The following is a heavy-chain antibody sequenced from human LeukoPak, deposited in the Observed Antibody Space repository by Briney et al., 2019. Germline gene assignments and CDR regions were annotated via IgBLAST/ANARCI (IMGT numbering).Heavy chain of an antibody. CDR3: ARYCDILTGYSIASSGFDY. D-gene: IGHD3-9*01. V-gene: IGHV4-39*01. J-gene: IGHJ4*02. CDR2: IYYSGST. CDR1: GGSISSGSYY. Sequence: SETLSLTCTVSGGSISSGSYYWGWIRQPPGKGLEWIGSIYYSGSTYYNPSLKSRVTISVDTSKNQFSLKLSSVTAADTAVYYCARYCDILTGYSIASSGFDYWGQGTLVTVSS.